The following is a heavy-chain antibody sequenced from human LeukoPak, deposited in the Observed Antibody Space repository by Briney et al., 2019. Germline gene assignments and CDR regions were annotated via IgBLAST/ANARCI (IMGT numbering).Heavy chain of an antibody. CDR1: GFTFSSYA. CDR3: AKGFTSPLYYYDSSGYYYEPF. Sequence: GGSLRLSCAASGFTFSSYAMSWVRQAPGKGLEWVSAISGSGGSTYYADSVKGRFTISRDNSKNTLYLQMNSLRAEGTAVYYCAKGFTSPLYYYDSSGYYYEPFWGQGTLVTVSS. V-gene: IGHV3-23*01. J-gene: IGHJ4*02. CDR2: ISGSGGST. D-gene: IGHD3-22*01.